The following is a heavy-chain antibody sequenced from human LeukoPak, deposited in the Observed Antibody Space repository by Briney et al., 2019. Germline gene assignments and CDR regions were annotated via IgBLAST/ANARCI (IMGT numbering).Heavy chain of an antibody. CDR2: IYYSGST. CDR3: ARHARYYDSSGYPLKYAFDI. CDR1: GGSISSYY. J-gene: IGHJ3*02. D-gene: IGHD3-22*01. V-gene: IGHV4-59*01. Sequence: PSETLSLTCTVSGGSISSYYWSWIRQPPGKGLEWIGYIYYSGSTNYNPSLKSRVTISVDTSKNQFSLKLSSVTAADTAVYYCARHARYYDSSGYPLKYAFDIWGQGTMVTVSS.